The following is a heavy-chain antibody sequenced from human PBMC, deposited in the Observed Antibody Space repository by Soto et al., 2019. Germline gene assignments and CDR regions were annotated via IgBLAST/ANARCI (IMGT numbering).Heavy chain of an antibody. J-gene: IGHJ3*02. CDR1: GYTSTSYG. CDR2: ISAYNGNT. Sequence: ASVKVSCKASGYTSTSYGISWVRQAPGQGLEWMGWISAYNGNTNYAQKLQGRVTMTTDTSTSTAYMELRSLRSDDTAVYYCATVRTYIVVVPVDAFDIWGPGTMVTVSS. V-gene: IGHV1-18*01. CDR3: ATVRTYIVVVPVDAFDI. D-gene: IGHD2-2*01.